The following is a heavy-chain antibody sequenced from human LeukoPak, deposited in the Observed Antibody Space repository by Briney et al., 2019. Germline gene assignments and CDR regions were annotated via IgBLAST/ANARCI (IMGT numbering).Heavy chain of an antibody. V-gene: IGHV4-59*01. CDR2: IYYRGST. CDR3: ARVDDYDSSGYLAGGAFDI. D-gene: IGHD3-22*01. Sequence: SETLSLTCTVSGGSISSDYWSWIRQPPGKGLEWIGYIYYRGSTNYNPSLKSRVTISVDTSKNQFSLKLSSVTAADTAVYYCARVDDYDSSGYLAGGAFDIWGQGTMVTVSS. CDR1: GGSISSDY. J-gene: IGHJ3*02.